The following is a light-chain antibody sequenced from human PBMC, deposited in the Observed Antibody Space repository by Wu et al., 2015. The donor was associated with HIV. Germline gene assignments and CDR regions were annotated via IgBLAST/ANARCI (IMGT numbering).Light chain of an antibody. J-gene: IGKJ2*03. CDR1: QSIGNW. Sequence: DIQMTQSPSILSASVGDRVTITCRASQSIGNWLAWYQQKAGKAPKLLIYKATTLESGVPSRFSGSGSGTEFTLTINSLQPDDFATYYCQQYNNYFVSFGRGDQVGDQT. CDR2: KAT. V-gene: IGKV1-5*03. CDR3: QQYNNYFVS.